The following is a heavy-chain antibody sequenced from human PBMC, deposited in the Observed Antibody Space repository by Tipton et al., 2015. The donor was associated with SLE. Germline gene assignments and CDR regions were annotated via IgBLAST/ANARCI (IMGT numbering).Heavy chain of an antibody. CDR1: GFNFSSYG. Sequence: SLRLSCAASGFNFSSYGMHWVRQAPGKGLEWVAFVRFDGSDTYYGDSVKGRFTISRDNSKNTLYLQMNTLRAEDTAVYYCAKDTVRAAARRGAFDYWGQGTLVTVSS. CDR2: VRFDGSDT. J-gene: IGHJ4*02. CDR3: AKDTVRAAARRGAFDY. V-gene: IGHV3-30*02. D-gene: IGHD6-13*01.